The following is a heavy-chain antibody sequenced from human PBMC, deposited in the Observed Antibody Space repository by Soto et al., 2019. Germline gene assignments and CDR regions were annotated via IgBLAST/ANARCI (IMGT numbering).Heavy chain of an antibody. V-gene: IGHV1-24*01. CDR1: GYTLTELS. J-gene: IGHJ4*02. Sequence: ASVKVSCKVSGYTLTELSMHWVRQAPGKGLEWMGGIDPQDGETIYAQKFQGRVTMTEDTSTDTAYMELSSLRSEYTAVYYCATDSSGYYLFYWGQGTLVTASS. CDR3: ATDSSGYYLFY. D-gene: IGHD3-22*01. CDR2: IDPQDGET.